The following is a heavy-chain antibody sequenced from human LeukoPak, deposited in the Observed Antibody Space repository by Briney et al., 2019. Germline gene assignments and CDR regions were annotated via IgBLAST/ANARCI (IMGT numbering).Heavy chain of an antibody. D-gene: IGHD1-7*01. CDR2: TYYRSKWYN. CDR1: GDSVSSNSAA. V-gene: IGHV6-1*01. J-gene: IGHJ4*02. Sequence: SQPLSLTCAISGDSVSSNSAAWTWNRQSPSRGLEWLGRTYYRSKWYNDYAVSVKSRITISPDTSKNQFSLQLNSVTPEDTAVYYCARDFGSNYRHFEYWGQGTLVTVSS. CDR3: ARDFGSNYRHFEY.